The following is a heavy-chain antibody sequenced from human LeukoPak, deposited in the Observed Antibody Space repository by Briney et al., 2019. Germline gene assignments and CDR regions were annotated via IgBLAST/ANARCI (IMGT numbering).Heavy chain of an antibody. Sequence: SETLSLTCTVSGGSISSYYWSWIRQPPGKGLEWIGSFYHSGSTYYNPSLKSRVSISVDTSKNQFSLRLNSVTAADTAVYYCAREATYHYDSRGFVDYWGQGTLVTVSS. J-gene: IGHJ4*02. D-gene: IGHD3-22*01. V-gene: IGHV4-38-2*02. CDR1: GGSISSYY. CDR2: FYHSGST. CDR3: AREATYHYDSRGFVDY.